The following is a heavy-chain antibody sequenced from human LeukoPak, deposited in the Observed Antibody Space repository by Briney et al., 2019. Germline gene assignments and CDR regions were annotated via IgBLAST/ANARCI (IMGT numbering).Heavy chain of an antibody. D-gene: IGHD5-18*01. V-gene: IGHV3-30*04. CDR2: ISYEGSNK. CDR3: ARVGIRLWLLDY. Sequence: PGGSLRLSCAASGFTFSSYAMHWVRQAPGKGLEWVAVISYEGSNKYYADSVKGRFTISRDNSKNTLYLQMNSLRAEDTAVYYCARVGIRLWLLDYWGQGTLVTVSS. J-gene: IGHJ4*02. CDR1: GFTFSSYA.